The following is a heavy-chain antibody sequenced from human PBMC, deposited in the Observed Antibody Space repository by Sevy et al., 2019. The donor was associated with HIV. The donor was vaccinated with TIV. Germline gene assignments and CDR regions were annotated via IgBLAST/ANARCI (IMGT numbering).Heavy chain of an antibody. CDR1: GFTFSSYA. CDR3: AGGRYDSSGSFDAFDI. Sequence: GGSLRLSCAASGFTFSSYAMNWVRQAPGKGLEWVSTICGSGGVTYYADSVKGRLTISRDNSKNTLFLQMNSLRAEDTAVYYCAGGRYDSSGSFDAFDIWGQGTMVTVSS. J-gene: IGHJ3*02. V-gene: IGHV3-23*01. D-gene: IGHD3-22*01. CDR2: ICGSGGVT.